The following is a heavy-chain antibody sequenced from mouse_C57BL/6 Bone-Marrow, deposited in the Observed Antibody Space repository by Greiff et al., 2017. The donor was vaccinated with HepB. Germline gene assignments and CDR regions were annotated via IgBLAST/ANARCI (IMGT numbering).Heavy chain of an antibody. V-gene: IGHV3-6*01. CDR3: AREEGLTGTDFDY. CDR1: GYSITSGYY. CDR2: ISYDGSN. Sequence: EVKLMESGPGLVKPSQSLSLTCSVTGYSITSGYYWNWIRQFPANKLEWMGYISYDGSNNYNPSLKNRISITRDTSKNQFFLKLNSVTTEDTATYYGAREEGLTGTDFDYWGQGTTLTVSS. J-gene: IGHJ2*01. D-gene: IGHD4-1*01.